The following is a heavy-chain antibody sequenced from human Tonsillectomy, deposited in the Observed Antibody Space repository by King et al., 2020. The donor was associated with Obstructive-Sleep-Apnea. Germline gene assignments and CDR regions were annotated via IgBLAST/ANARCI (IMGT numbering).Heavy chain of an antibody. Sequence: VQLVESGGGLVQPGRSLRLSCTASGFTFGDYSMSWVRQAPGKGLEWGGFIRCKAYGGTTEYAAAGKGRFTISRDDSKSIANLHMNSLKTEDTAVYYCTRGGNYLGPFGYWGQGTLVTVSS. CDR1: GFTFGDYS. D-gene: IGHD2/OR15-2a*01. V-gene: IGHV3-49*04. J-gene: IGHJ4*02. CDR3: TRGGNYLGPFGY. CDR2: IRCKAYGGTT.